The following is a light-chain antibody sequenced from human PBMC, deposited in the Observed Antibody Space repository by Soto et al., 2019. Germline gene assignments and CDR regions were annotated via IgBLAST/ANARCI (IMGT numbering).Light chain of an antibody. CDR3: AAWDDSLSGVV. CDR2: RNN. CDR1: ISNIGSNY. J-gene: IGLJ2*01. V-gene: IGLV1-47*01. Sequence: QSVLTQPPSASATPGQTVTISCSGSISNIGSNYVYWYQHLPGTAPKLLISRNNQRPSGVPDRFFGSKSGTSASLAISGLRSEDEVDYYCAAWDDSLSGVVFGGGTKLTVL.